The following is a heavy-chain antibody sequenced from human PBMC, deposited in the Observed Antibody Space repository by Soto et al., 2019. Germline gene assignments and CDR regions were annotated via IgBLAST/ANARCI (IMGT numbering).Heavy chain of an antibody. CDR2: IYYSGST. CDR3: ARQGYYGSGSYYKFRWFDP. Sequence: SETLSLTCTVSGGSISSGSYYWGWIRQPPGKGLEWVASIYYSGSTYYNPSLKSRVTIFVDTSKNQFSLKLSSVTAADTALYYCARQGYYGSGSYYKFRWFDPWGQGTLVTVSS. D-gene: IGHD3-10*01. CDR1: GGSISSGSYY. V-gene: IGHV4-39*01. J-gene: IGHJ5*02.